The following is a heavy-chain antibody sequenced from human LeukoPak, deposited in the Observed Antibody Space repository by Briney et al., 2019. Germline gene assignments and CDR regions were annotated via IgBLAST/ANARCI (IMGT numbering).Heavy chain of an antibody. J-gene: IGHJ5*02. V-gene: IGHV4-30-2*01. CDR3: ARDPGSWFDP. CDR2: IYHSGST. CDR1: GGSISSGGYY. D-gene: IGHD3-10*01. Sequence: SETLFLTCTVSGGSISSGGYYWSWIRQPPGKGLEWIGYIYHSGSTYYNPSLKSRVTISVDRSKNQFSLKLSSVTAADTAVYYCARDPGSWFDPWGQGTLVTVSS.